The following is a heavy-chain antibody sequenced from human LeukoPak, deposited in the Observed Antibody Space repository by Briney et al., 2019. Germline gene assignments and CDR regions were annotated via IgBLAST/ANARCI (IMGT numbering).Heavy chain of an antibody. CDR2: IRSKIYGGTP. CDR3: TRDQTPYY. J-gene: IGHJ4*02. V-gene: IGHV3-49*04. Sequence: GGSLRLSCTASGFTFGDYAMTWVRQAPGKGLEWVGFIRSKIYGGTPEYAASVKGRFTISRDDSKGVAYLQMDSLKTEDTAVYYCTRDQTPYYWGQGTLVTVSS. CDR1: GFTFGDYA.